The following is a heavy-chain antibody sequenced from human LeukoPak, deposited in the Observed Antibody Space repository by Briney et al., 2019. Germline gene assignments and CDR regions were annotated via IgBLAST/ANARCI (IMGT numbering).Heavy chain of an antibody. CDR3: ARGVYYGSGNFDY. V-gene: IGHV4-34*01. D-gene: IGHD3-10*01. J-gene: IGHJ4*02. Sequence: PSETLSLTCAVYGGSFSGYYWSWIRQPPGKGLEWIGEINHSGSTNYNPSLKSRVTISVNTSKNQFSLKLSSVTAADTAVYYCARGVYYGSGNFDYWGQGTLVTVSS. CDR1: GGSFSGYY. CDR2: INHSGST.